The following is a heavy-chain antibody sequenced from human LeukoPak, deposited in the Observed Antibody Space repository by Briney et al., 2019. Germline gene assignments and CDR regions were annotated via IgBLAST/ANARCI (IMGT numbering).Heavy chain of an antibody. CDR3: ARGARYDVLAGYYAEDNCFDP. CDR2: INHSGST. J-gene: IGHJ5*02. D-gene: IGHD3-9*01. CDR1: GGSFSGYY. Sequence: SETLSLTCAVYGGSFSGYYWSWIRQPPGKGLEWIGEINHSGSTNYNQSLKSRVTISVDTSKNQFSLKLSSVTAADTAVYYCARGARYDVLAGYYAEDNCFDPWGQGTLVTVSS. V-gene: IGHV4-34*01.